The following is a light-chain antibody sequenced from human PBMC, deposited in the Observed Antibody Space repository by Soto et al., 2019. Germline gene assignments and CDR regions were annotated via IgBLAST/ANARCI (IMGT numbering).Light chain of an antibody. CDR3: SSYAGSNNLV. J-gene: IGLJ2*01. V-gene: IGLV2-8*01. CDR2: EVS. Sequence: QSVLTQPASMSGSPGRSITISCTGTSSDVGGYNYVSWYQQHPGKAPKLMIYEVSKRPSGVPDRFSGSKSGNTASLTVSGLQAEDEADYYCSSYAGSNNLVFGGGTQLTVL. CDR1: SSDVGGYNY.